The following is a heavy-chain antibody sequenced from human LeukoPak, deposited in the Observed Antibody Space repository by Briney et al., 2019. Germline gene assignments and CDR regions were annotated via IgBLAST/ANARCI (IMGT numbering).Heavy chain of an antibody. Sequence: SETLSLTCIVSGDSLINTNYYWGWIRQSPGKGLEWIRSVSYTGSTYYNPSLKSRVTMSVATSKNQFALKLSSVTAADAAVYYCARLSSYNVLTDNYYKYYMDVWGKGTTVTVSS. V-gene: IGHV4-39*01. CDR2: VSYTGST. CDR1: GDSLINTNYY. J-gene: IGHJ6*03. CDR3: ARLSSYNVLTDNYYKYYMDV. D-gene: IGHD3-9*01.